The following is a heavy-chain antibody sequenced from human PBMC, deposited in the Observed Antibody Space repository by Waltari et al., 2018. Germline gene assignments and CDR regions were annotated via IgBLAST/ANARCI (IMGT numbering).Heavy chain of an antibody. CDR2: IYYSGST. J-gene: IGHJ5*02. CDR3: ARNQDTAMVNWFDP. D-gene: IGHD5-18*01. V-gene: IGHV4-59*08. Sequence: QVQLQESGPGLVKPSETLSLTCTASGGSISRYYWSWIRQPPGKGLEWIGYIYYSGSTNYNPSLKSRVTISVDTSKNQFSLKLSSVTAADTAVYYCARNQDTAMVNWFDPWGQGTLVTVSS. CDR1: GGSISRYY.